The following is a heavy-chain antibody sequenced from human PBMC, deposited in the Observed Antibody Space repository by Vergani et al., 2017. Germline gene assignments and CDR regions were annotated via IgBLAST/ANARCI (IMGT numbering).Heavy chain of an antibody. V-gene: IGHV3-30*18. CDR2: ISNDGSKK. CDR3: AKAGSVTSGSLQYNFYMDV. CDR1: GFSFSSHA. D-gene: IGHD3-10*01. Sequence: QVQLAESGGGRVQPGRSLRLSCAASGFSFSSHAIHWVRQAPGKGLEGVAVISNDGSKKYYADAVKGRFTISRDNSKNTLDLQMNSLRTQDTAVYYCAKAGSVTSGSLQYNFYMDVWGKGTTVTV. J-gene: IGHJ6*03.